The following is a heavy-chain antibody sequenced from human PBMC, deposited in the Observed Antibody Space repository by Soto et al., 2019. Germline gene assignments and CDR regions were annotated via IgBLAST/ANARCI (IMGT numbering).Heavy chain of an antibody. J-gene: IGHJ4*02. CDR3: ARGKTYDILTGHYHYFDY. Sequence: SETLSLTCTVSGGSISSGDYYWTWIRQPPGKGLEWIGYIYYSGSTYYNPSLKSRVTISVDTSKNQFSLKLSSVTAADTAVYYCARGKTYDILTGHYHYFDYWGQGTLVTVSS. V-gene: IGHV4-30-4*01. CDR1: GGSISSGDYY. D-gene: IGHD3-9*01. CDR2: IYYSGST.